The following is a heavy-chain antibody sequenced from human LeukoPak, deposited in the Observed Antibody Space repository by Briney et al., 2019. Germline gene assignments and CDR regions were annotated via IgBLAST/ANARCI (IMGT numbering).Heavy chain of an antibody. CDR3: ARQIVVVVAATTHNWFDP. J-gene: IGHJ5*02. Sequence: SETLSLTCTVSGGSISSFYWSWIRQPPGKGLEWIAYISYSGSTNYNPSLKSRVTISVDTSKNQFSLKLSSVTAADTAVYYCARQIVVVVAATTHNWFDPWGQGTLVTVSS. CDR1: GGSISSFY. CDR2: ISYSGST. D-gene: IGHD2-15*01. V-gene: IGHV4-59*08.